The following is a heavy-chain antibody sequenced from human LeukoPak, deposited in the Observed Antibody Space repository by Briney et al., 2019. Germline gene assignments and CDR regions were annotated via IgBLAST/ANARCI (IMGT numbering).Heavy chain of an antibody. CDR2: INHSGTT. J-gene: IGHJ6*04. CDR1: GGSFSDYY. Sequence: PSETLSLTCAVYGGSFSDYYWNWIRQPPGKVLEWIGEINHSGTTNYNPSLKSRVTISVDTSKNQFSLRLSAVTAADTAVYHCARGLRLPSRSAPAVPHVWAKGTTVTVSA. V-gene: IGHV4-34*01. D-gene: IGHD2-2*01. CDR3: ARGLRLPSRSAPAVPHV.